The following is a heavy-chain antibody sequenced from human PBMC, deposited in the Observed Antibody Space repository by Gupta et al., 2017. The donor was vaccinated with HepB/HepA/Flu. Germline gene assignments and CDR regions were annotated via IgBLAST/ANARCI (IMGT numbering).Heavy chain of an antibody. D-gene: IGHD5-24*01. CDR1: GGSLSGYY. CDR2: IHHSGPT. CDR3: ARHGGFNFAD. V-gene: IGHV4-34*01. J-gene: IGHJ4*02. Sequence: QVQLQQWGTGLLKPSETLSLTCAVYGGSLSGYYWSWIRQPPGKVLEWIGEIHHSGPTKYNPSLKSRVTISADTSKNQFSLKLKSVTAADTAIYYCARHGGFNFADWGQGTLVTVSS.